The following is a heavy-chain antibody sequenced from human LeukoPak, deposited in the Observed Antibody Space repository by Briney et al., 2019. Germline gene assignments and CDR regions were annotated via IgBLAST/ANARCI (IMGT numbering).Heavy chain of an antibody. J-gene: IGHJ5*02. CDR3: ARERSGHSSGFDP. Sequence: ASVKVSCKASGYTVTSYYMHWVRQAPGQGLEWMGILNPSGGSSSYAQKFQGRATLTRATSTSTAYMELSSLRSEDTAVYYCARERSGHSSGFDPWGQGTLVTVSS. D-gene: IGHD5-18*01. V-gene: IGHV1-46*01. CDR2: LNPSGGSS. CDR1: GYTVTSYY.